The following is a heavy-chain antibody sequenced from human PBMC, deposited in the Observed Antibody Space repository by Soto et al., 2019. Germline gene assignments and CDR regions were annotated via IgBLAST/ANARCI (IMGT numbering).Heavy chain of an antibody. Sequence: QITLKESGPTLVKPTQTLTLTCTFSGFSLSTSGVGVGWIRQPPGKALEWLALIYWNDDKRYSPSLKSRLTITKDTSKNQVVLTMTNMDPVDTATYYCAHRSTPPYYDFWSGYSNYFDYWGQGTLVTVSS. J-gene: IGHJ4*02. CDR1: GFSLSTSGVG. D-gene: IGHD3-3*01. CDR3: AHRSTPPYYDFWSGYSNYFDY. CDR2: IYWNDDK. V-gene: IGHV2-5*01.